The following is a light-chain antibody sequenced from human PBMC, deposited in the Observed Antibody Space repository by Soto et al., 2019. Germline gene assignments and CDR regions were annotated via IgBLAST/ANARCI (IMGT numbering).Light chain of an antibody. J-gene: IGLJ3*02. CDR2: LNSDGSH. CDR1: SGHSSYA. CDR3: QTWGTGIWV. V-gene: IGLV4-69*01. Sequence: QSVLTQSPSASASLGASVKLTCTLSSGHSSYAIAWHQQQPEKGPRYLMKLNSDGSHTKGDGIPDRFSGSSSGAERYLTSSRLQSEDEADYYCQTWGTGIWVFGGGTKLTVL.